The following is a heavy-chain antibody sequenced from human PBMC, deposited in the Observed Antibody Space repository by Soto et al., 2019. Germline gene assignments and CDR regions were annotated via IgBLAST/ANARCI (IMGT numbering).Heavy chain of an antibody. CDR3: PRRYNWNDYYFDP. CDR1: GGSIRVQSYY. Sequence: SETLSLTCTVSGGSIRVQSYYWTWIRQTPGKGLEWVGSSYYSGTSYFNPALKGRVTISVDTSTNQFSLRLTSVTAADTAVYYCPRRYNWNDYYFDPWGRGTLVTVSS. V-gene: IGHV4-39*01. J-gene: IGHJ5*02. D-gene: IGHD1-20*01. CDR2: SYYSGTS.